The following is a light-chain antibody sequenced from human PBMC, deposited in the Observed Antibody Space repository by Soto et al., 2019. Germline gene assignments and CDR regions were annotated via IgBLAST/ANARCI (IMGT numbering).Light chain of an antibody. CDR3: AAWDDSLSGVV. Sequence: QSVLTQPPSASGTPGQRVTISCSGSSSNIGSNYVYWYQQLPGTAPKLLIYRNNQRTSGVPDRFSGSKSGTSASLAISGHRSEDEADDYCAAWDDSLSGVVFGGGTKLTVL. CDR1: SSNIGSNY. J-gene: IGLJ2*01. V-gene: IGLV1-47*01. CDR2: RNN.